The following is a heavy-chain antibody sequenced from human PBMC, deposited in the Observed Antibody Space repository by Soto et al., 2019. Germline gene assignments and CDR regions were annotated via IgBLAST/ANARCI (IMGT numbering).Heavy chain of an antibody. V-gene: IGHV3-7*02. Sequence: EVQLVESGGGLVQPGGSLRLSCVASGFTFSNYCMTWIRQPPGKGLEWVANIQEDGSERHYVDSVRGRFTISRDNARNSLFLEMNSLRVEDTGIYYCARGRAVAVWGQGTLVIVSS. CDR1: GFTFSNYC. CDR2: IQEDGSER. CDR3: ARGRAVAV. J-gene: IGHJ4*02. D-gene: IGHD6-19*01.